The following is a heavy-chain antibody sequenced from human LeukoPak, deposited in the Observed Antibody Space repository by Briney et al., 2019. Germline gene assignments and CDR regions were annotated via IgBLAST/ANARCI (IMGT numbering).Heavy chain of an antibody. D-gene: IGHD6-13*01. CDR3: ARGIADPYSFDS. Sequence: PSETLSLTCTVSGGSINFYYWSWIRQPAGKGLEWIGRIYSTGSTNYSPSLKSRVTMSVDKSKNQFSLNLSCVTAADTAVYYCARGIADPYSFDSWGQGTLVTVSS. J-gene: IGHJ4*02. CDR2: IYSTGST. CDR1: GGSINFYY. V-gene: IGHV4-4*07.